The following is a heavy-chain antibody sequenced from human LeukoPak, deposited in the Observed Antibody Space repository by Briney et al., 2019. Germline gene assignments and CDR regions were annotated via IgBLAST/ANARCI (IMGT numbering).Heavy chain of an antibody. CDR2: ISGSGGST. Sequence: HAGGSLRLSCAASGFTFSSYAMSWVRQAPGKGLEWVSAISGSGGSTYYADSVKGRFTISRDNSKNTLYLQMNSLRAEDTAVYHCAKDGYCSGGSCYSVDAFDIWGQGTMVTVSS. V-gene: IGHV3-23*01. CDR3: AKDGYCSGGSCYSVDAFDI. D-gene: IGHD2-15*01. J-gene: IGHJ3*02. CDR1: GFTFSSYA.